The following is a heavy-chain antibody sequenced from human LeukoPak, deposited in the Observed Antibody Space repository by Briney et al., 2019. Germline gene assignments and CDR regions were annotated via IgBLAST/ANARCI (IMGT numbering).Heavy chain of an antibody. J-gene: IGHJ4*02. CDR2: INHNGST. CDR1: GGSFSGYY. D-gene: IGHD3-9*01. Sequence: SETLSLTCAVYGGSFSGYYWSWIRQPPGKGLEWIGEINHNGSTNYNPSLKSRVTISVDTSKNQFSLKLSSVTAADTAVYYCESRHYDILTGYPSLLFDFWGQGGLVTVSS. CDR3: ESRHYDILTGYPSLLFDF. V-gene: IGHV4-34*01.